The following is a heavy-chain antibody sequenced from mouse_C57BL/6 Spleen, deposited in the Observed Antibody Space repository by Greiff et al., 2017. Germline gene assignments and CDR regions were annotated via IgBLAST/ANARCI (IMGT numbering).Heavy chain of an antibody. CDR3: ARQYDYGMDY. Sequence: EVKLVESGGGLVKPGGSLKLSCAASGFTFSDYGMHWVRQAPDKRLEWVATISSGGSYTYYPDSVKGRFTISRDNAKNTLYLQMSRLKSEDTAMYYCARQYDYGMDYWGQGTSVTVSS. V-gene: IGHV5-6*03. CDR1: GFTFSDYG. J-gene: IGHJ4*01. CDR2: ISSGGSYT. D-gene: IGHD2-10*02.